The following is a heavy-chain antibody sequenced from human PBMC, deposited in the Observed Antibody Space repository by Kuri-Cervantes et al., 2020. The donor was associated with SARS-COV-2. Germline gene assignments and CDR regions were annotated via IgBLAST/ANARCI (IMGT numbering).Heavy chain of an antibody. CDR3: AKEYGLGTYSPWFDS. CDR1: IYTSMNYG. CDR2: FSTSNGKT. V-gene: IGHV1-18*01. J-gene: IGHJ5*01. D-gene: IGHD3-10*01. Sequence: GGSLRLFCKAPIYTSMNYGISWVRQAPGQGLEWLAIFSTSNGKTHYAQKFQGRVTLTADTSTRTAYMELRSLRSDDTAVYYCAKEYGLGTYSPWFDSWGQGTLVTVSS.